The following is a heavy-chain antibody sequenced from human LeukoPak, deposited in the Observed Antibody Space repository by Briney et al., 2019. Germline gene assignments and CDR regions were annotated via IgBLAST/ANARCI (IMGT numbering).Heavy chain of an antibody. V-gene: IGHV1-18*01. D-gene: IGHD3-9*01. CDR1: GYTFTSYG. CDR2: ISAYNGNT. CDR3: ARDEGRRYFRNYYYYYGMDV. Sequence: GASVKVSCKASGYTFTSYGISWVRQAPGQGLEWMGWISAYNGNTNYAQKLQGRVTMTTDTSTSTAYMELRSLRSDDTAVYYCARDEGRRYFRNYYYYYGMDVWGQGTTVTVSS. J-gene: IGHJ6*02.